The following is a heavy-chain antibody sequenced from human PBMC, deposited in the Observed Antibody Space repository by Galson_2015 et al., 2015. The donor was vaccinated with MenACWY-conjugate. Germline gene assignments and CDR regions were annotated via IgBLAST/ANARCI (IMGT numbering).Heavy chain of an antibody. V-gene: IGHV3-21*01. CDR3: ARRGSTLDGRSGWFDP. Sequence: SLRLSCAASGFTFSTYSMNWVRQAPGKGLEWVSSISSDSSYIYYADSVKGRFTISRDNAKDSVYLQMNSLRAEDTAVYYCARRGSTLDGRSGWFDPWGQGTLVTVSS. CDR1: GFTFSTYS. CDR2: ISSDSSYI. D-gene: IGHD3-10*01. J-gene: IGHJ5*02.